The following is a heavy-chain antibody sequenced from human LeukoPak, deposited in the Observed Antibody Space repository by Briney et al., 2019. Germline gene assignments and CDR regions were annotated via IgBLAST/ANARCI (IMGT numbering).Heavy chain of an antibody. CDR1: GYTFIHYY. J-gene: IGHJ4*02. CDR3: ARGASLFDY. V-gene: IGHV1-2*02. CDR2: MNPHSGGT. Sequence: ASVKVSCKASGYTFIHYYMHWVRQAPGQGLEWMGWMNPHSGGTNYAQKFQGRVTMTRDTSISTAYMELSSLRSDDTAVYYCARGASLFDYWGQGTLVTVSS.